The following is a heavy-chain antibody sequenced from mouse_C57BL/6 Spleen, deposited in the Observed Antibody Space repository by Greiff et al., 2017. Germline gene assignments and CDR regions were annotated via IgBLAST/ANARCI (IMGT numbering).Heavy chain of an antibody. Sequence: QVHVKQSGAELVKPGASVKISCKASGYAFSSYWMNWVKQRPGKGLEWIGQIYPGDGDTNYNGKFKGKATLTADKSSSTAYMQLSSLTSEDSAVYFCARSEGRFITTVVEDYYAMDYWGQGTSVTVSS. CDR3: ARSEGRFITTVVEDYYAMDY. V-gene: IGHV1-80*01. CDR2: IYPGDGDT. J-gene: IGHJ4*01. D-gene: IGHD1-1*01. CDR1: GYAFSSYW.